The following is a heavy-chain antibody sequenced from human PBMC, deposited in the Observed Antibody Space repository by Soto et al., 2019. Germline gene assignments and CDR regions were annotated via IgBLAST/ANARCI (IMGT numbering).Heavy chain of an antibody. CDR1: GGSLSSAGYR. Sequence: QVQLQESGPGLVKPSQTLSLTCSVSGGSLSSAGYRWSWIRQHPGEGLEWIGFMYNSGSTSSNLSGSGVVCIQVSMAANLFSLALRSVAAADTAVFYCAGGGDTTIVDFLGPGSLVTGSS. CDR2: MYNSGST. D-gene: IGHD3-16*01. J-gene: IGHJ4*02. V-gene: IGHV4-31*01. CDR3: AGGGDTTIVDF.